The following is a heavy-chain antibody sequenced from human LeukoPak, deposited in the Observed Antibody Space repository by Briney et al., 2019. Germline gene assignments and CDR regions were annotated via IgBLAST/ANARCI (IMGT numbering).Heavy chain of an antibody. Sequence: SETLSLTCTVSGGSISSSSYYWGWIRQPPGKGLEWIGRIYTSGSTNYNPSLKSRVTMSVDTSKNQCSLKLSSVPAADTAVYYCASEAAGTIYWFDPWGQGTLVTVSS. CDR1: GGSISSSSYY. CDR2: IYTSGST. D-gene: IGHD6-13*01. V-gene: IGHV4-39*07. CDR3: ASEAAGTIYWFDP. J-gene: IGHJ5*02.